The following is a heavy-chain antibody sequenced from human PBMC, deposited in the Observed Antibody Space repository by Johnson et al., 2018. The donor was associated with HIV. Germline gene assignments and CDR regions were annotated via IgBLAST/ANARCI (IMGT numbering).Heavy chain of an antibody. CDR1: GFTFSTSA. D-gene: IGHD6-13*01. V-gene: IGHV3-30*09. CDR2: ISYDGINK. Sequence: QVQLVESGGDVVQPGRSLRLSCAASGFTFSTSAMHWVRQAPGKGLKWVATISYDGINKYYADSLKGRFAISRDTSKNTLYLQMSSLKVEDTALYYCARDGESQQLPLGDALDVWGRGTMVIVSS. J-gene: IGHJ3*01. CDR3: ARDGESQQLPLGDALDV.